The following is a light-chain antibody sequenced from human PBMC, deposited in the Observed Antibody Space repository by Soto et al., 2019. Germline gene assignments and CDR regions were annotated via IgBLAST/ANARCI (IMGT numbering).Light chain of an antibody. CDR3: QQYKSYSRT. J-gene: IGKJ1*01. Sequence: DIQMTQSPSTLSASVGDRVTITCRASQSISSWLAWYQQKPGKAPKLLIYDASSLESGVPPRFSSSGSGTEVTVTISSLQPDDFATFYCQQYKSYSRTLVLWTKVQV. V-gene: IGKV1-5*01. CDR1: QSISSW. CDR2: DAS.